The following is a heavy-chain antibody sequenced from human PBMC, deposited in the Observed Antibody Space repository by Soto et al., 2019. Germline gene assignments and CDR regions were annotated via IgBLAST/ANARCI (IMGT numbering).Heavy chain of an antibody. J-gene: IGHJ4*02. Sequence: QVQLVQSGAEVKKPGSSVKVSCKASGGTFSSNAISWVRQAPGQGLEWMGGIIPIYASPNYAQNFQGRVTVTADKATSTVYLQLSRLKFAYSAIYYCVVTVTGSRSPLAHWGRGTLVIVSS. CDR2: IIPIYASP. D-gene: IGHD3-9*01. CDR1: GGTFSSNA. V-gene: IGHV1-69*06. CDR3: VVTVTGSRSPLAH.